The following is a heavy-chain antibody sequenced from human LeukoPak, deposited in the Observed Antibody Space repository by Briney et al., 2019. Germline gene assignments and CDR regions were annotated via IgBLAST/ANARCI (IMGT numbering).Heavy chain of an antibody. Sequence: PSETLSLTYTVSGGSINSYYWSWIRQPPGKGLEWIGYIYYSGSTNYNPSLKSRVTISVDTSKNQSSLKLSSVTAADTAVYYCARADVNNWFDPWGQGTLVTVSS. V-gene: IGHV4-59*01. CDR3: ARADVNNWFDP. CDR2: IYYSGST. CDR1: GGSINSYY. J-gene: IGHJ5*02.